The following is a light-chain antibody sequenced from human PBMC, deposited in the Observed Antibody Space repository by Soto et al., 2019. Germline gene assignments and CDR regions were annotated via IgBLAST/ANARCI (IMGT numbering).Light chain of an antibody. J-gene: IGKJ4*01. V-gene: IGKV3D-20*02. CDR3: QQCRNWPLT. CDR1: QSISSSY. CDR2: GAS. Sequence: EIVFTQSPGTLSFSPGERATLSCRASQSISSSYLAWYQQKPGQAPRLLIYGASSRATGIPDRFSGSGSGTEFTLTISSLQSEDFAVYFCQQCRNWPLTFGGGTKVDIK.